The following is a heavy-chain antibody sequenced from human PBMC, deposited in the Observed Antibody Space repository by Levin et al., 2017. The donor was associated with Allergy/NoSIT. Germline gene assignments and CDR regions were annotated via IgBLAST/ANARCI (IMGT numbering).Heavy chain of an antibody. Sequence: SETLSLTCAVSGGSISSSNWWSWVRQPPGKGLEWIGEIYHSGSTNYNPSLKSRVTISVDKSKNQFSLKLSSVTAADTAVYYCARRAYDFWSGYYSYFDYWGQGTLVTVSS. CDR3: ARRAYDFWSGYYSYFDY. CDR1: GGSISSSNW. D-gene: IGHD3-3*01. J-gene: IGHJ4*02. CDR2: IYHSGST. V-gene: IGHV4-4*02.